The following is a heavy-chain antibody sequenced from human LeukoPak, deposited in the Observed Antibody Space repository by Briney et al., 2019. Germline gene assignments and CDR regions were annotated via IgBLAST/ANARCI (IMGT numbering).Heavy chain of an antibody. V-gene: IGHV3-7*01. D-gene: IGHD3-9*01. CDR3: ARDLNWLLSGGFDY. Sequence: LGGSLRLSCAASGFTFSSYWMSWVRQAPGKGLEWVANIKQDGSEKYYVDSVKGRFTISRDNAKNSLYLQMNSLRAEDTAVYYCARDLNWLLSGGFDYWGQGTLVTVSS. CDR1: GFTFSSYW. J-gene: IGHJ4*02. CDR2: IKQDGSEK.